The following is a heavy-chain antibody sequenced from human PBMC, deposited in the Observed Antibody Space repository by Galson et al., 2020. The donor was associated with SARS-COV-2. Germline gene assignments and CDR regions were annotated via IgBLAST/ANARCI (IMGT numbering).Heavy chain of an antibody. D-gene: IGHD2-15*01. CDR3: ARDCVVVVAATPNYYYYGMDV. V-gene: IGHV3-11*01. CDR2: ISSSGSTI. CDR1: GFTFSDYY. J-gene: IGHJ6*02. Sequence: GGSLRLSCAASGFTFSDYYMSWIRQAPGQGLEWVSYISSSGSTIYYADSVKGRFTISRDNAKNSLYLQMNSLRAEDTAVYYCARDCVVVVAATPNYYYYGMDVWGQGTTVTVSS.